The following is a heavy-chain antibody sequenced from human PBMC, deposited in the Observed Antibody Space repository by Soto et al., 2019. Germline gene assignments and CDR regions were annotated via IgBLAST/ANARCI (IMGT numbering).Heavy chain of an antibody. CDR3: SRDGFIDKWRQFGFDY. CDR2: ISTSSSPR. CDR1: GFTFRHYS. Sequence: GGSLRLSCAASGFTFRHYSMHWVRQAPGKGLEWVAYISTSSSPRYYADSVKGRFTISRDNAKNSLYLQMNSLRAEDTAVYYCSRDGFIDKWRQFGFDYWGQGTLVTVSS. V-gene: IGHV3-48*04. D-gene: IGHD3-16*02. J-gene: IGHJ4*02.